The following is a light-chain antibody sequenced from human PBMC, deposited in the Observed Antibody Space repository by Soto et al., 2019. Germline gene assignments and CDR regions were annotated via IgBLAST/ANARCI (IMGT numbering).Light chain of an antibody. V-gene: IGLV1-44*01. CDR3: AAWDDTLNGRYV. Sequence: QPVLTQPPSASGTPGQRVTISCSGSNSDIGINTVSWYQQVPGTAPRVLIYADNQRPSGVPDRFSGSKSGTSASLAISWLQSEDEAAYYCAAWDDTLNGRYVFGTGTQLTVL. J-gene: IGLJ1*01. CDR1: NSDIGINT. CDR2: ADN.